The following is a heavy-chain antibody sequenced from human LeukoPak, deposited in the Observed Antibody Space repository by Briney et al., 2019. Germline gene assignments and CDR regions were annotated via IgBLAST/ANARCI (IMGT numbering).Heavy chain of an antibody. D-gene: IGHD6-13*01. CDR2: IYYSGST. CDR3: ASSPYSSSWSPWY. V-gene: IGHV4-59*08. CDR1: GGSISSYY. Sequence: SETLSLTCTVSGGSISSYYWSWIRQPPGKGLEWIGYIYYSGSTNYNPSLKSRVIISVDTSKNQFSLKLSSVTAADTAVYYCASSPYSSSWSPWYWGQGTLVTVSS. J-gene: IGHJ4*02.